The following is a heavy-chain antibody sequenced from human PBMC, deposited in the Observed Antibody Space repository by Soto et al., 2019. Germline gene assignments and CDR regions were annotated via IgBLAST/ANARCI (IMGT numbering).Heavy chain of an antibody. J-gene: IGHJ4*02. CDR2: IIPIFGTA. D-gene: IGHD3-22*01. V-gene: IGHV1-69*13. CDR1: GGTFSSYA. CDR3: ARVRLRYYDSSGYRRYFGY. Sequence: SVKVSCKASGGTFSSYAISWVRQAPGQGLEWMGGIIPIFGTANYAQKFQGRVTITADESTSTAYMELSSLRSEDTAVYYCARVRLRYYDSSGYRRYFGYWGQGTLVTVS.